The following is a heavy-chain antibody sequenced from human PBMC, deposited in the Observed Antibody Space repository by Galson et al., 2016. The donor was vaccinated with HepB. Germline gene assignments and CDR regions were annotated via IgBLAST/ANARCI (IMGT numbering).Heavy chain of an antibody. Sequence: SVKVSCKASGYSFTSFYLHWLRQAPGQGLEWMGIMNTSGGSAVYAQKFQGRVTMTRDTSTSTMYMELTSLRSEDTAVYYCARDITGTLYFDYWGQGTLVTVSS. CDR1: GYSFTSFY. J-gene: IGHJ4*02. CDR3: ARDITGTLYFDY. V-gene: IGHV1-46*01. D-gene: IGHD1-7*01. CDR2: MNTSGGSA.